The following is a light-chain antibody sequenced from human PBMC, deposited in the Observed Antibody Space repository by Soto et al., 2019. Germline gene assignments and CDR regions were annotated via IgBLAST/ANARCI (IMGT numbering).Light chain of an antibody. CDR3: QQYNDWPPLT. Sequence: EIVVTQSPGTLSVSPGERATLSCRASQSVSSKLAWYQQKPGQAPRLLIYGAYTRATGIPARFSGSGSGTEFTLTISSLQSEDFAVYYCQQYNDWPPLTFGGGTKVEIK. V-gene: IGKV3-15*01. CDR1: QSVSSK. CDR2: GAY. J-gene: IGKJ4*01.